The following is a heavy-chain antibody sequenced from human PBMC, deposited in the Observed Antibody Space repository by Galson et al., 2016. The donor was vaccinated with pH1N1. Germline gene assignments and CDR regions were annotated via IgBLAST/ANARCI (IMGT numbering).Heavy chain of an antibody. Sequence: SETLSLTCAVNGGPFSAFFWTWIRQPPGKGLEWIGETNHGGTSNYNPSLKSRVTISVDMSKNQLSLKLRSVTAADTAVYYCARGGDVLFYRGMDVWGQGTTVTVSS. CDR2: TNHGGTS. CDR3: ARGGDVLFYRGMDV. CDR1: GGPFSAFF. V-gene: IGHV4-34*01. J-gene: IGHJ6*02. D-gene: IGHD2-21*01.